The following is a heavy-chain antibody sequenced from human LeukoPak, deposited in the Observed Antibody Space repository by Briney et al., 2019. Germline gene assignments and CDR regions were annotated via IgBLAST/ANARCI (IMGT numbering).Heavy chain of an antibody. CDR1: GYTFTGYY. V-gene: IGHV1-2*02. CDR3: ARDFTGIAVAGN. D-gene: IGHD6-19*01. Sequence: ASVKVSCKASGYTFTGYYMHWVRQAPGQGLEWMGWINPNSGGTNYAQKFQGRVTMTRDTSISTAYMELSRLRSDDTAVYYCARDFTGIAVAGNWGQGTLVTVSS. J-gene: IGHJ4*02. CDR2: INPNSGGT.